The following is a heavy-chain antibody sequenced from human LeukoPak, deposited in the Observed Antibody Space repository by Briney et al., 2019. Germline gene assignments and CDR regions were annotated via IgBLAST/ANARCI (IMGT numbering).Heavy chain of an antibody. J-gene: IGHJ3*02. CDR2: ISGSGGST. CDR3: ANAGYSYGFAAFDI. V-gene: IGHV3-23*01. Sequence: PGGSLGLSCAASGFTFSSYAMSWVRQAPGKGLEWVSAISGSGGSTYYADSVKGRFTISRDNSKNTLYLQMNSLRAEDTAVYYCANAGYSYGFAAFDIWGQGTMVTVSS. D-gene: IGHD5-18*01. CDR1: GFTFSSYA.